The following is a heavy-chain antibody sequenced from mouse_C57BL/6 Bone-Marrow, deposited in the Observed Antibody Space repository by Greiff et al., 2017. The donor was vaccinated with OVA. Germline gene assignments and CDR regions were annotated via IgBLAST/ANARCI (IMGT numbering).Heavy chain of an antibody. V-gene: IGHV5-4*01. J-gene: IGHJ2*01. D-gene: IGHD6-2*01. CDR3: ARLSGLFDY. CDR2: ISDGGSYT. Sequence: EVQGVESGGGLVKPGGSLKLSCAASGFTFSSYAMSWVRQTPDKRLEWVATISDGGSYTYYPDNVKGRFTISRDNAKNNLYLQMSHLKSEDTAMYYWARLSGLFDYWGQGTTLTVSS. CDR1: GFTFSSYA.